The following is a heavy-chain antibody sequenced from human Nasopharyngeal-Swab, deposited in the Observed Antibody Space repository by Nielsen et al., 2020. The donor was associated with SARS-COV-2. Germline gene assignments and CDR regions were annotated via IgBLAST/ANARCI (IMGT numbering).Heavy chain of an antibody. CDR1: GYSFTSYW. V-gene: IGHV5-51*01. CDR3: ARQGAVAGYYYYYMDV. CDR2: IYPGDSDT. Sequence: GGALRLSCQGSGYSFTSYWIGWVRQMPGKGLEWMGIIYPGDSDTRYSPSFQGQVTISADKSISTAYLQWSSLKASDTAMYYCARQGAVAGYYYYYMDVWGKGTTVTVSS. D-gene: IGHD6-19*01. J-gene: IGHJ6*03.